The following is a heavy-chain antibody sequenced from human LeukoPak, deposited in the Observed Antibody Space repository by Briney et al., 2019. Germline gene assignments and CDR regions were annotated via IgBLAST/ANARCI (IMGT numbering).Heavy chain of an antibody. CDR1: GGSISSYY. D-gene: IGHD6-19*01. Sequence: SSETLSLTCTVSGGSISSYYWSWIRQPAGKGLEWIGRIYSSGSTNYNPPLKSRVTMSIDTSKNQFSLKLSSVTAADTAMYYCARDGLGSGWYSVWLDPWGQGTLVTVSS. V-gene: IGHV4-4*07. J-gene: IGHJ5*02. CDR3: ARDGLGSGWYSVWLDP. CDR2: IYSSGST.